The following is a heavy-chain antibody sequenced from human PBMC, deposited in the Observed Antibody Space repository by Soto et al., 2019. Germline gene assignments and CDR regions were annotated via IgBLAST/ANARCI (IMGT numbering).Heavy chain of an antibody. CDR2: ISYDGSNK. Sequence: PGGSLRLSCAASGFTFSSYGMHWVRQAPGKGLEWVAVISYDGSNKYYVDSVKGRFTISRDNSKNTLYLQMGSLRAEDMALYYCARRGYGSRWPNVYMDVWGKGTTVTVSS. D-gene: IGHD6-13*01. CDR3: ARRGYGSRWPNVYMDV. CDR1: GFTFSSYG. V-gene: IGHV3-30*03. J-gene: IGHJ6*03.